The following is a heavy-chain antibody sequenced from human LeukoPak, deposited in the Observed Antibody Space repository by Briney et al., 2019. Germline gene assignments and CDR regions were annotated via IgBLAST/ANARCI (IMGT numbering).Heavy chain of an antibody. Sequence: GGSLRLSCAASGFTFDDYGMSWVRQAPGKGPEWVSGINWNGDSTGYADSVKGRFTISRDNAKNSLYLQMNSLRAEDTALYYCARVLGVVRDWYFDLWGRGTLVTVSS. CDR1: GFTFDDYG. V-gene: IGHV3-20*04. CDR3: ARVLGVVRDWYFDL. CDR2: INWNGDST. J-gene: IGHJ2*01. D-gene: IGHD3-3*01.